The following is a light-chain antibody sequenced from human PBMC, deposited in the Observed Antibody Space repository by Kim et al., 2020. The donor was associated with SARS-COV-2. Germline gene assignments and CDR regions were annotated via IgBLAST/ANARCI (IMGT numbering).Light chain of an antibody. V-gene: IGLV1-40*01. CDR1: TSNIGADYH. J-gene: IGLJ3*02. CDR2: DNN. CDR3: QSYDSNLSGWV. Sequence: QSVLTQPPSVSGAPGQTITISCTGSTSNIGADYHVHWYKQPPGTAPKLLIYDNNSRPSGVLDRISASKSGNSASLAITGLQAEDEADYYCQSYDSNLSGWVFGGGTQLTVL.